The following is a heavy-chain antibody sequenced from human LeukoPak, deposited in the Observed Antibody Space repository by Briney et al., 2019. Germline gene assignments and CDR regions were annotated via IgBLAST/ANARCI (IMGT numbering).Heavy chain of an antibody. J-gene: IGHJ4*02. CDR2: FYSGGTT. CDR3: AKGNSGSYYLFDY. D-gene: IGHD1-26*01. V-gene: IGHV3-66*01. CDR1: GFTVSSNY. Sequence: PGGSLRLSCAASGFTVSSNYMTWVRQAPGKGLEWVSFFYSGGTTYYADSVRGRFTISRDNSKNTLYLRMNSLRAEDTAVYYCAKGNSGSYYLFDYWGQGTLVTVSS.